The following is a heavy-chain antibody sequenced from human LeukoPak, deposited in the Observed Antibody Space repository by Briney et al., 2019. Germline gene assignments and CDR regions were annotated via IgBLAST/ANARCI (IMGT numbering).Heavy chain of an antibody. CDR3: AKPGQSGSYMYHFDS. Sequence: PGGSLRLSCAASGFTFSSYGMHWVRQAPGKWLEWVTVISYDGSNKEYADSVKGRFTISRDNSKTTLSLQMNSLRPDDTGVYYCAKPGQSGSYMYHFDSWGQGTLVTVSS. CDR2: ISYDGSNK. CDR1: GFTFSSYG. V-gene: IGHV3-30*18. J-gene: IGHJ4*02. D-gene: IGHD1-26*01.